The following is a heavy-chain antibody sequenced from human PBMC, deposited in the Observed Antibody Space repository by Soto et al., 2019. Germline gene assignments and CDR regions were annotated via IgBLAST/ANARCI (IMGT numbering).Heavy chain of an antibody. Sequence: ASVKVSCKASDYTFTSYGITWVRQAPGQGLEWMGWISPYNGNTNYAQKLQGRVTMTTDTSTSTAYMELRSLISDDTAVYYCAREGSSWYYFDYWGQGTLVTVSS. CDR2: ISPYNGNT. V-gene: IGHV1-18*01. CDR1: DYTFTSYG. CDR3: AREGSSWYYFDY. D-gene: IGHD6-13*01. J-gene: IGHJ4*02.